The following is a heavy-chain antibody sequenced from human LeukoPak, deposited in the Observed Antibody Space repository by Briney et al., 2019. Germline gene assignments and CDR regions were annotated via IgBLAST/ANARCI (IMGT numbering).Heavy chain of an antibody. Sequence: SETLSLTCIVSGGSTSSYYWSWIRQPPGKGLEWIGYIYNSESTNYNPSLKSRVTISVDTFKNEFSLKVRSVTAADTAVYYCARGDYDILTGWNYYYGMDVWGQGTTVIVSS. CDR2: IYNSEST. V-gene: IGHV4-59*01. CDR1: GGSTSSYY. D-gene: IGHD3-9*01. CDR3: ARGDYDILTGWNYYYGMDV. J-gene: IGHJ6*02.